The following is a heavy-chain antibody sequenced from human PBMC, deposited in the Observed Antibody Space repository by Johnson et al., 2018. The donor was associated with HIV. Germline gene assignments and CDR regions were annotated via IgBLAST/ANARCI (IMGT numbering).Heavy chain of an antibody. J-gene: IGHJ3*02. CDR3: ARDPTTQDSRLTGDFGAFDM. Sequence: VQLVASGGGVVRPGGSLGLSCAVSGFTVDDYAMSWVRQVPGKGLEWVSGIDWSGGNIGYADSVKGRCTISRDNAKNLLYLQMNSLRADDTALYYCARDPTTQDSRLTGDFGAFDMWGQGTMVTVSS. V-gene: IGHV3-20*04. D-gene: IGHD7-27*01. CDR2: IDWSGGNI. CDR1: GFTVDDYA.